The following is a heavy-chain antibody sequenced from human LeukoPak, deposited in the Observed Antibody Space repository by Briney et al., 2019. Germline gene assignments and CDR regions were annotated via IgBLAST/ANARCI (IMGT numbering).Heavy chain of an antibody. CDR1: GFTFSSYG. D-gene: IGHD6-13*01. J-gene: IGHJ4*02. CDR2: ISGSGGST. Sequence: GGSLRLSCAASGFTFSSYGMSWVRQAPGKGLEWVSAISGSGGSTYYADSVKGRFTISRDNSKNTLYLQMNSLRAEDTAVYYCARVSDIAAAGSDFDYWGQGTLVTVSS. CDR3: ARVSDIAAAGSDFDY. V-gene: IGHV3-23*01.